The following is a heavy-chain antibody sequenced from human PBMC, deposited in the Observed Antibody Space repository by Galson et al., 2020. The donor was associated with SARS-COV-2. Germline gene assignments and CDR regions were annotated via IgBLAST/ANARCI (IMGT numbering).Heavy chain of an antibody. J-gene: IGHJ4*02. D-gene: IGHD3-16*02. V-gene: IGHV3-23*01. Sequence: GGSLRLSCAASGFTFSSYAMSWVRQAPGKGLEWVSAISGSGGSTYYADSVKGRFTISRDNSKNTLYLQMNSLRAEDTAVYYCVRSTFGAVIVIPFDYWGQGTLVTVSS. CDR2: ISGSGGST. CDR1: GFTFSSYA. CDR3: VRSTFGAVIVIPFDY.